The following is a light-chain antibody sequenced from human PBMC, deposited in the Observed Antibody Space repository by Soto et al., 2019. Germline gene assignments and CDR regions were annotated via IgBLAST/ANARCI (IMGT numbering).Light chain of an antibody. Sequence: EIVLTQSPGTLSLSPGERATLSCRASQSVSSNYLAWYQQKPGQAPRLLIYAASSRATGIPDTFSGSGSGTDFTLTISRLEPEDFAVYYCQQYGTSPWTFSQGTKVEIK. J-gene: IGKJ1*01. CDR1: QSVSSNY. V-gene: IGKV3-20*01. CDR3: QQYGTSPWT. CDR2: AAS.